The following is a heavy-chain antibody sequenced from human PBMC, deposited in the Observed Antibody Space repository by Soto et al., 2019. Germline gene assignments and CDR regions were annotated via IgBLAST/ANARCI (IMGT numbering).Heavy chain of an antibody. CDR1: GDWGSRNSAA. CDR3: AREFRIAAAGTDWFDP. CDR2: TYYRSKWYN. J-gene: IGHJ5*02. D-gene: IGHD6-13*01. V-gene: IGHV6-1*01. Sequence: SQTLSLTCALSGDWGSRNSAAWNWIRQSPSRGLEWLGRTYYRSKWYNDYAVYVKTRITINQDTSKNQFSLQLNSVNPEGTAVYYCAREFRIAAAGTDWFDPWGQGTLVTVSS.